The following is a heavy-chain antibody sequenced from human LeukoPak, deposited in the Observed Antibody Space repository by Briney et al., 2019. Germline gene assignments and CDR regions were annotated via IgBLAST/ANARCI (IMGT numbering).Heavy chain of an antibody. V-gene: IGHV4-59*08. CDR2: IYYSGST. Sequence: PSETLSLTCTVSGDSTSSYYCSWIRQPPGKGLEWIGYIYYSGSTSYNPSLKSRVTISVDTSKNQFSLKLSSVTAADTAVYYCARVGIAAAVDYYMDVWGKGTTVTVSS. D-gene: IGHD6-13*01. J-gene: IGHJ6*03. CDR3: ARVGIAAAVDYYMDV. CDR1: GDSTSSYY.